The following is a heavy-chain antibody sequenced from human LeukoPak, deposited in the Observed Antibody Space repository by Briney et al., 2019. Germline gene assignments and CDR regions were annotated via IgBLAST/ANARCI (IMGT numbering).Heavy chain of an antibody. V-gene: IGHV3-74*03. CDR1: GFNFSSYW. D-gene: IGHD5-12*01. CDR2: INYPFTTT. J-gene: IGHJ4*02. CDR3: GRGRPRGYSGYVIDY. Sequence: GGSXXLSXAXXGFNFSSYWMHWVRQAPGKGGVWISRINYPFTTTTYPYSVKALFTISTHTPKNTLYLQMSSLRAEDTAAFYCGRGRPRGYSGYVIDYWGQGPPITVS.